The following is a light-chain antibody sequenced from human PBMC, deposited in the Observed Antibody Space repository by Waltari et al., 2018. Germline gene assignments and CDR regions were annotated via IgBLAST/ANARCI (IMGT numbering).Light chain of an antibody. Sequence: DIVMTQSPDSPAVSLGASAAINCKSSQGVFYRSYRKNYLAWYQQKPGQPPKLLSYWASTRESGVPDRFSGSGSGTDFTLTSSSLQAEDVAVYYCHQYYTTPPTFGQGTKVEIK. V-gene: IGKV4-1*01. J-gene: IGKJ1*01. CDR3: HQYYTTPPT. CDR1: QGVFYRSYRKNY. CDR2: WAS.